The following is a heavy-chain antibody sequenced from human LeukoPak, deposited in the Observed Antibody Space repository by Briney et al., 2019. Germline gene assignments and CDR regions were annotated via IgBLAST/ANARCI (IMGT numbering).Heavy chain of an antibody. D-gene: IGHD6-19*01. V-gene: IGHV3-48*03. CDR2: ISGSGVTM. CDR1: GFTFSSYE. CDR3: AREDIRLDYFDY. J-gene: IGHJ4*02. Sequence: GGSLRLSCAASGFTFSSYEMNWVRQASGRGREWVSYISGSGVTMYYADSVKGRFTISRDDAKNSLHLQMNSLRAEDTAVYYCAREDIRLDYFDYWGQGTLVTVSS.